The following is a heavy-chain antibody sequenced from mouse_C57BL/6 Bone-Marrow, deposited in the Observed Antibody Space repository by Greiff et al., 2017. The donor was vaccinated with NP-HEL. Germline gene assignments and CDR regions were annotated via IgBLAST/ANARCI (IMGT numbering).Heavy chain of an antibody. Sequence: EVQLQESVAELVRPGASVKLSCTASGFNIKNTYMHWVKQRPEQGLEWIGRIDPANGNTKYVPKFQGKATITADTSSNTAYLQLSSLTSEDTAIYYCAALYYGNHTYWYFDVWGTGTTVTVSS. CDR1: GFNIKNTY. J-gene: IGHJ1*03. V-gene: IGHV14-3*01. CDR3: AALYYGNHTYWYFDV. D-gene: IGHD2-1*01. CDR2: IDPANGNT.